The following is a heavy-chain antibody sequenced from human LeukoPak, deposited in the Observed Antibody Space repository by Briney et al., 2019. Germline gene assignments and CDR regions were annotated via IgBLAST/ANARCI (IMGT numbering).Heavy chain of an antibody. CDR2: IHHTGST. CDR1: GYSISSGYY. Sequence: PSETLSLTCTVSGYSISSGYYWGWIRQPPGKGLEWIGNIHHTGSTYNNPSLKSRVTISVDTSENQFSLNLTSVTAADTAVYYCARSPVGAKFWFDPWGQGTLVTVSS. V-gene: IGHV4-38-2*02. D-gene: IGHD1-26*01. J-gene: IGHJ5*02. CDR3: ARSPVGAKFWFDP.